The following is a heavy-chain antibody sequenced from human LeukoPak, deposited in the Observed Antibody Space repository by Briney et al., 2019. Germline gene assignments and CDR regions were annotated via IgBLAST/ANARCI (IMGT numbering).Heavy chain of an antibody. CDR1: GFTFSSYW. Sequence: QTGGSLRLSCAASGFTFSSYWMHWVRQAPGKGLVWVSRINSDGSSTSYADSVKGRFTISRDNAKNTLYLQMNSLRAEDTAVYYCARFGVGYANTNYCYYYMDVWGKGTTVTVSS. J-gene: IGHJ6*03. CDR2: INSDGSST. V-gene: IGHV3-74*01. CDR3: ARFGVGYANTNYCYYYMDV. D-gene: IGHD2-8*01.